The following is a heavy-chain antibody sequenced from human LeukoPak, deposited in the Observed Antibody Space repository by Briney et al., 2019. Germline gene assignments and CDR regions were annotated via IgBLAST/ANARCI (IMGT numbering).Heavy chain of an antibody. CDR3: ARVRDYGGNSFDY. D-gene: IGHD4-23*01. CDR2: IYSGGST. CDR1: GFTVSSNY. V-gene: IGHV3-66*02. J-gene: IGHJ4*02. Sequence: GGSLRLSCAASGFTVSSNYMSWVRQAPGKGLEWVSVIYSGGSTYYADSVKGRFTISRDNSKNTLYLQMNSLRAEHTAVYYCARVRDYGGNSFDYWGQGTLVTVSS.